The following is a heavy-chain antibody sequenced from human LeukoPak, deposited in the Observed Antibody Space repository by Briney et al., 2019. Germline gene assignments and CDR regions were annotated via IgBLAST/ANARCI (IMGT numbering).Heavy chain of an antibody. CDR2: ISHSGST. V-gene: IGHV4-34*01. CDR3: ARSANVFAI. J-gene: IGHJ3*02. Sequence: KTSETLSLTCAVSGASLSSYYWSWIRQPPGKGPEWIGKISHSGSTNYNPSLKSRVTISVDTSTNQFSLNLSSVTAADTAVYYCARSANVFAIWGQVTMVTVSS. CDR1: GASLSSYY.